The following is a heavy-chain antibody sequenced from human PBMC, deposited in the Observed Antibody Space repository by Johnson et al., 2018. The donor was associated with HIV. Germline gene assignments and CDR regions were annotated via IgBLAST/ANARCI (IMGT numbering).Heavy chain of an antibody. D-gene: IGHD2-15*01. V-gene: IGHV3-48*04. CDR2: ISSSGSTI. J-gene: IGHJ3*02. CDR1: GFTFSSFA. Sequence: VQLVESGGGVVRPGRSLRLSCAASGFTFSSFAMHWVRQAPGKGLEWVSYISSSGSTIYYADSVKGRFTISRDNAKNSLYLQMNSLRAEDTAVYYCARDVGSGPAFDIWGRGTMVTVSS. CDR3: ARDVGSGPAFDI.